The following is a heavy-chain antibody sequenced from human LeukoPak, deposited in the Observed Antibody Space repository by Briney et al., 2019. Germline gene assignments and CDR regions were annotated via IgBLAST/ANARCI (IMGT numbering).Heavy chain of an antibody. CDR3: ARLRFFDSTGYSAAHYMDV. J-gene: IGHJ6*03. CDR2: IYNTVST. Sequence: AEILSLTCSVSGASIVSNYWSWIRQPAGKGLEWIGRIYNTVSTNYSPSLKSRVTMSVDTSRNQFSLKLTSVTGADTAVYYCARLRFFDSTGYSAAHYMDVWGKGTTVIVSS. CDR1: GASIVSNY. D-gene: IGHD3-22*01. V-gene: IGHV4-4*07.